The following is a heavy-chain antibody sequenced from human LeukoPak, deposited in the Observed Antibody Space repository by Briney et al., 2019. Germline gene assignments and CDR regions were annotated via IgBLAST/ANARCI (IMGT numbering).Heavy chain of an antibody. V-gene: IGHV3-23*01. CDR1: GFTFSSYE. D-gene: IGHD3-22*01. Sequence: GGSLRLSCAASGFTFSSYEMNWVRQAPGKGLEWVSAISGSGGSTYYADSVKGRFTISRDNSKNTLYLQMNSLRAEDTAVYYCAKDGPDYYDSSGYYPCWFDPWGQGTLVTVSS. CDR2: ISGSGGST. CDR3: AKDGPDYYDSSGYYPCWFDP. J-gene: IGHJ5*02.